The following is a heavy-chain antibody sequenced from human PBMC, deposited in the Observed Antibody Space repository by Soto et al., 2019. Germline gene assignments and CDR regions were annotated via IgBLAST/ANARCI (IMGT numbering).Heavy chain of an antibody. V-gene: IGHV3-23*01. CDR3: AKVQPEDGRRCYGPYFEY. CDR1: A. J-gene: IGHJ4*01. D-gene: IGHD2-2*01. CDR2: ISCSGGST. Sequence: ARSLISQTTGKGVEWVSAISCSGGSTYYAASVTGRFTISRDNSKDTLYLQMNSLRSEDTAVYYCAKVQPEDGRRCYGPYFEY.